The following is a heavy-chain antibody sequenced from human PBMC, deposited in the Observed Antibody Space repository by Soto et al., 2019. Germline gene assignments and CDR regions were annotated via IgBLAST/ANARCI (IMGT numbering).Heavy chain of an antibody. D-gene: IGHD1-1*01. V-gene: IGHV3-74*01. CDR1: GFAFGSYW. CDR3: FINQAQWNEFPEP. Sequence: VQLVESGGGLVQPGGSLRLSCAASGFAFGSYWMHWVRQAPGKGLVWVSRISQDGAIATQADSVKGRFTISRDNAKNILFLQMNSLSAGVPAGYYCFINQAQWNEFPEPWGQGTLVTVSS. CDR2: ISQDGAIA. J-gene: IGHJ5*02.